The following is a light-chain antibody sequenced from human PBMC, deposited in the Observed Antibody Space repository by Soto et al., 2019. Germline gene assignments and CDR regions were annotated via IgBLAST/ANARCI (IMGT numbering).Light chain of an antibody. CDR3: QQYNSYSWT. CDR2: EAS. CDR1: QGISSW. V-gene: IGKV1-5*03. Sequence: IQLTQSPSSLSASVGDRVTITCRASQGISSWLAWYQQKPGKAPKLLIYEASSLESGVPSRFGGSGSGTEFTLTISSLQPDDFAIYYCQQYNSYSWTFGQGTKVDIK. J-gene: IGKJ1*01.